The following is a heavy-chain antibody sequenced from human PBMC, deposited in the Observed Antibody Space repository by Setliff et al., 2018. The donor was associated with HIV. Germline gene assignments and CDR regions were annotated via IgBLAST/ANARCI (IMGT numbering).Heavy chain of an antibody. CDR1: AFTFNIYA. CDR3: ATRPPGVHGFSI. J-gene: IGHJ3*02. D-gene: IGHD3-10*01. V-gene: IGHV1-69*06. Sequence: SVKVSCKASAFTFNIYAIHWVRQAPGQGLEWVGGIIPVVDAPIYAQRFQGRVVITADKSTGTAYMQLSSLKFEDTAVYYCATRPPGVHGFSIWGQGTMVTVSS. CDR2: IIPVVDAP.